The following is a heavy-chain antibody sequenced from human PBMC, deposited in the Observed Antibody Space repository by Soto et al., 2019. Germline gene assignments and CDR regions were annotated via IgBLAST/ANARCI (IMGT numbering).Heavy chain of an antibody. Sequence: ASVKVSCKASGYTFTSYGISWVRQAPGQGLEWMGRISAYNGNTSYAQKFQGRVTMTRDTSTSTAYMELSSLRSEDTAVYYCARDGSGSYYGWFDPWGQGTLVTVSS. CDR1: GYTFTSYG. J-gene: IGHJ5*02. D-gene: IGHD3-10*01. CDR2: ISAYNGNT. V-gene: IGHV1-18*01. CDR3: ARDGSGSYYGWFDP.